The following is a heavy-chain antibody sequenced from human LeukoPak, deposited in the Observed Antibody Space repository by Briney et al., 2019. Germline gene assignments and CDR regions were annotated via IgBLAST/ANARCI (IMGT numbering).Heavy chain of an antibody. D-gene: IGHD3-10*01. Sequence: SETLSLTCTVSGGSISSSSYYWSWIRQPPGKGLEWIGYIYYSGSTNYNPSLKSRVTISVDTSKNQFSLKLSSVTAADTAVYYCARVWFGELTSQYYFDYWGQGTLVTVSS. CDR1: GGSISSSSYY. J-gene: IGHJ4*02. CDR3: ARVWFGELTSQYYFDY. V-gene: IGHV4-61*01. CDR2: IYYSGST.